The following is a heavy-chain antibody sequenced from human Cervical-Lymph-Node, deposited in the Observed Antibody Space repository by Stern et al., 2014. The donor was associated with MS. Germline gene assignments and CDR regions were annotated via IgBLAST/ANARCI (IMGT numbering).Heavy chain of an antibody. D-gene: IGHD6-13*01. Sequence: VHLVESGGGLVQPGGSLRLSCAASGLTSSSYALNWVRPAPGKGLEWVSMVDEGYGSTYYAGSVKARFTISRDNCKNTLFLQMISLRAENTAVYYCAKDRIAAVGLLYYYGMDVWGLGTTVTVSS. CDR3: AKDRIAAVGLLYYYGMDV. V-gene: IGHV3-23*03. CDR1: GLTSSSYA. CDR2: VDEGYGST. J-gene: IGHJ6*02.